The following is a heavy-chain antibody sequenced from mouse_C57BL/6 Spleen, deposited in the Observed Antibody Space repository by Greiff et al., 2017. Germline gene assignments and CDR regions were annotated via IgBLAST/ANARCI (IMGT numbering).Heavy chain of an antibody. Sequence: VQLQQSGPELVKPGASVKISCKASGYAFSSSWMNWVKQRPGKGLEWIGRIYPGDGDTNYNGKFKGKATLTADKSSSTAYMQLSSLTSEDSAVYFCARDTTVVEGYFDYWGQGTTLTVSS. D-gene: IGHD1-1*01. V-gene: IGHV1-82*01. CDR3: ARDTTVVEGYFDY. CDR2: IYPGDGDT. CDR1: GYAFSSSW. J-gene: IGHJ2*01.